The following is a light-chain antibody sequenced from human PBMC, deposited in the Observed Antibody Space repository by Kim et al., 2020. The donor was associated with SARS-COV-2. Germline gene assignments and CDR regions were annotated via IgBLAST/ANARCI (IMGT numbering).Light chain of an antibody. J-gene: IGLJ3*02. CDR3: SSYAGSTLGV. V-gene: IGLV2-8*01. CDR1: SSDVGGYNY. CDR2: EVS. Sequence: QSALTQPPSASGSPGQSVTISCTGTSSDVGGYNYVSWYQQHPGKAPKLMIYEVSKRPSGVPDRFSGSKSGNTASLTVSGLQAEDEDDYYCSSYAGSTLGVFGGGTQLTVL.